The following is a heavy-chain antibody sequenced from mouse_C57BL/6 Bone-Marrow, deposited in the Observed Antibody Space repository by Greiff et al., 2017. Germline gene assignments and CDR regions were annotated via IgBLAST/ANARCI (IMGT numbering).Heavy chain of an antibody. CDR1: GYTFTSYW. D-gene: IGHD4-1*02. V-gene: IGHV1-69*01. J-gene: IGHJ2*01. CDR3: ATTGFDY. Sequence: VQLQESGAELVMPGASVKLSCKASGYTFTSYWMHWVKQRPGQGLEWIGETDPSDSYTNYNQKFKGKSTLTVDKSSSTAYMQLSSLTSEDSAVYYCATTGFDYWGQGTTLTVSS. CDR2: TDPSDSYT.